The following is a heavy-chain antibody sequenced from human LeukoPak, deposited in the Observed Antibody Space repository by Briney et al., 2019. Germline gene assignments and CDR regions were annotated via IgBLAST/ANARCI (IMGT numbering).Heavy chain of an antibody. CDR2: INSDGSST. V-gene: IGHV3-74*01. CDR3: ARGEAPYYDSSAPGDY. Sequence: GRSLRLSCAASGFTFSSYWMHWVRQAPGKGLVWVSRINSDGSSTSYADSVKGRFTISRDNAKNTLHLQMNSLRAEDTAVYYCARGEAPYYDSSAPGDYWGQGTLVTVSS. D-gene: IGHD3-22*01. CDR1: GFTFSSYW. J-gene: IGHJ4*02.